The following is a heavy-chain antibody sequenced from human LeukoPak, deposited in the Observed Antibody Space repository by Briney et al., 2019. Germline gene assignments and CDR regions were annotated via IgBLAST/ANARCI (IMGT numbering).Heavy chain of an antibody. D-gene: IGHD3-9*01. CDR3: ARERGYDILSGYYARNAEIDY. J-gene: IGHJ4*02. Sequence: SETLSLTCTVSGGSVSSGSYYWSWIRQPPGKGLEWIGYIYYSGSTNYNPSLKSRVTISVDTSKNQFSLKLSSVTAADTAVYYCARERGYDILSGYYARNAEIDYWGQGTLVTVSS. CDR1: GGSVSSGSYY. V-gene: IGHV4-61*01. CDR2: IYYSGST.